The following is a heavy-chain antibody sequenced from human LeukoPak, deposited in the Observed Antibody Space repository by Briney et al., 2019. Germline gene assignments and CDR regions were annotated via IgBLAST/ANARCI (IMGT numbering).Heavy chain of an antibody. CDR3: AKDQIGWAPGYVSGPLDQ. V-gene: IGHV3-30*18. CDR2: ISTDGNNE. Sequence: GGSLRLSCAASGFSFTMYGIHWVRQAPGKGLEWVAVISTDGNNEYYANSVKGRFTISRDNSKNTVYLQMTSLRTEDTAVYYCAKDQIGWAPGYVSGPLDQWGQGTLVTVSS. D-gene: IGHD6-19*01. CDR1: GFSFTMYG. J-gene: IGHJ4*02.